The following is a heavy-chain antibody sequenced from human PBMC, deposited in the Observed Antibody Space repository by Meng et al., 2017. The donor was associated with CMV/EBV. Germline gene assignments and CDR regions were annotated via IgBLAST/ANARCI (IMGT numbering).Heavy chain of an antibody. Sequence: PGGSISSYYWSWIRQPPGKGLEWIGYIYYSGSTNYNPSLKSRVTISVDTSKNQFSLKLSSVTAADTAVYYCARAGSSGWFEPYFDYWGQGTLVTVSS. J-gene: IGHJ4*02. CDR3: ARAGSSGWFEPYFDY. V-gene: IGHV4-59*01. D-gene: IGHD6-19*01. CDR2: IYYSGST. CDR1: GGSISSYY.